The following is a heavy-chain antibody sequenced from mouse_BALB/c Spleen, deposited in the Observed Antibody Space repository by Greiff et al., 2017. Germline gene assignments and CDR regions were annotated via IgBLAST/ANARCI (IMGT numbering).Heavy chain of an antibody. CDR3: AREKYGNYGVY. D-gene: IGHD2-10*02. V-gene: IGHV1S22*01. J-gene: IGHJ2*01. CDR1: GYTFTSYW. Sequence: LQQPGSELVRPGASVKLSCKASGYTFTSYWMHWVKQRPGQGLEWIGNIYPGSGSTNYDEMFKDKATLTVDKSSSTAYMQLSSLTSEDSAVYYCAREKYGNYGVYWGQGTTLTVSS. CDR2: IYPGSGST.